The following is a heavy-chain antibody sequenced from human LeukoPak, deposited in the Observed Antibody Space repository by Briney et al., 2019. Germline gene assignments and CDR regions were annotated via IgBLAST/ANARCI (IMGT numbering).Heavy chain of an antibody. CDR2: INPNSGGT. V-gene: IGHV1-2*02. Sequence: ASVKVSCKASGYTFTGYYMNWVRQAPGQGLEWMGWINPNSGGTNYAQKFQGRVTMTRDTSISTAYMELSRLRSDDTAVYYCARDFTPGYSSGLFQHWGQGTLVTVSS. CDR3: ARDFTPGYSSGLFQH. CDR1: GYTFTGYY. D-gene: IGHD6-19*01. J-gene: IGHJ1*01.